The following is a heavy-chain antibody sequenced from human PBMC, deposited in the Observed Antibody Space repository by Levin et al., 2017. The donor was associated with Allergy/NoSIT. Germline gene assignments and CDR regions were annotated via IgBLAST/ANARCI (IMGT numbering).Heavy chain of an antibody. D-gene: IGHD3-22*01. CDR1: GFTFSSYA. Sequence: PGESLKISCAASGFTFSSYAMSWVRQAPGKGLEWVSAISGSGGSTYYADSVKGRFTISRDNSKNTLYLQMNSLRAEDTAVYYCAKDIDSSGYWGAYYFDYWGQGTLVTVSS. V-gene: IGHV3-23*01. CDR2: ISGSGGST. J-gene: IGHJ4*02. CDR3: AKDIDSSGYWGAYYFDY.